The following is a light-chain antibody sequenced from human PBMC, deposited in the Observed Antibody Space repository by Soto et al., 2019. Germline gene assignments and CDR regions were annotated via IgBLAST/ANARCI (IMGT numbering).Light chain of an antibody. Sequence: EIVLTQSPATLSLSPGERATLSCRASQSVSSYLAWYQQKPGQDPRLLIYDASNRATGIPARFSGSVSGTDFTLTISSLEPEEFAVYYCQQRSNWRAITFGGGTTWAIK. J-gene: IGKJ4*01. CDR2: DAS. CDR1: QSVSSY. CDR3: QQRSNWRAIT. V-gene: IGKV3-11*01.